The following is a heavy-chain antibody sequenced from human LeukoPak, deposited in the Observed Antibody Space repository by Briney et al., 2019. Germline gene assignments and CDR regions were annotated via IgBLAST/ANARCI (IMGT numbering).Heavy chain of an antibody. CDR1: GYTFTSYY. Sequence: VASVKVSCKASGYTFTSYYMHRVRQAPGQGLEWMGGIIPIFGTANYAQKFQGRVTITADESTSTAYMELSSLRSEDTAVYYCARDLAYCGGDCSAFDYWGQGTLVTVSS. D-gene: IGHD2-21*02. CDR2: IIPIFGTA. J-gene: IGHJ4*02. CDR3: ARDLAYCGGDCSAFDY. V-gene: IGHV1-69*13.